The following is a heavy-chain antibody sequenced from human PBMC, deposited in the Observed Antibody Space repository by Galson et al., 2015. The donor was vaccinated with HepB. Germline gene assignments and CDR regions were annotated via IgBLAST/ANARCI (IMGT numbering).Heavy chain of an antibody. CDR2: IIPILGIA. D-gene: IGHD3-22*01. V-gene: IGHV1-69*04. J-gene: IGHJ4*02. Sequence: SVKVSCKASGGTFSSYTISWVRQAPGQGLEWMGRIIPILGIANYAQKFQGRVTITADKSTSTAYMELSSLRSEDTAVYYCARDPGDYDSSAHFDYWGQGTLVTVSS. CDR1: GGTFSSYT. CDR3: ARDPGDYDSSAHFDY.